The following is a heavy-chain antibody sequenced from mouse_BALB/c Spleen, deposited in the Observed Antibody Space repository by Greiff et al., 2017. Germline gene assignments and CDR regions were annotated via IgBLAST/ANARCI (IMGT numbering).Heavy chain of an antibody. Sequence: EVKLVESGPGLVKPSQSLSLTCSVTGYSITSGYYWNWIRQFPGNKLEWMGYISYDGSNNYNPSLKNRISITRDTSKNQFFLKLNSVTTEDTATYYCAREDYDPWYFDVWGAGTTVTVSS. CDR2: ISYDGSN. CDR1: GYSITSGYY. V-gene: IGHV3-6*02. J-gene: IGHJ1*01. D-gene: IGHD2-4*01. CDR3: AREDYDPWYFDV.